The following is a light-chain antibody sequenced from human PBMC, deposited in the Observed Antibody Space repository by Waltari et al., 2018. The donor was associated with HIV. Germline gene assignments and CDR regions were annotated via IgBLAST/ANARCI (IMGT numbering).Light chain of an antibody. J-gene: IGLJ3*02. Sequence: QSALTQPASVSGSPGQSISISCPGTSSDVRAYYVSCYQHHPGTAPKVIIYEVSNRPSGVSNRFSGSKSGNTASLTISGLLPEDEADYFCSSYISSATPEFGGGTRLTVL. CDR1: SSDVRAYY. V-gene: IGLV2-14*01. CDR3: SSYISSATPE. CDR2: EVS.